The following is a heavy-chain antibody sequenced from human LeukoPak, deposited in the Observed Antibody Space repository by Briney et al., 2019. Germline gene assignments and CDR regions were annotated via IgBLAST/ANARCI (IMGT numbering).Heavy chain of an antibody. J-gene: IGHJ4*02. CDR3: AKDVVTYYYDSSGWYYFDY. CDR2: ISGSGGST. Sequence: PGGSLRLSCAASGFTFSSYAMSWVRQAPGKGLEWVSAISGSGGSTYYADSVKGRFTISRDNSKNTLYPQMNSLRAEDTAVYYCAKDVVTYYYDSSGWYYFDYWGQGTLVTVSS. D-gene: IGHD3-22*01. CDR1: GFTFSSYA. V-gene: IGHV3-23*01.